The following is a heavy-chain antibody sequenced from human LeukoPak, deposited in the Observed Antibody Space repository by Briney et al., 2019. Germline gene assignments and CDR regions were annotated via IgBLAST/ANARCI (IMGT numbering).Heavy chain of an antibody. D-gene: IGHD3-22*01. Sequence: ASVKVSCKASGYTFTGYYMHWVRQAPGQGLEWMGLINPNSGGTNYAQKFQGRVTMTRDTSISTAYMELSRLRSDDTAVYYCARAFYYDSSGYYVYGMDVWGQGTTVTVSS. J-gene: IGHJ6*02. CDR3: ARAFYYDSSGYYVYGMDV. V-gene: IGHV1-2*02. CDR2: INPNSGGT. CDR1: GYTFTGYY.